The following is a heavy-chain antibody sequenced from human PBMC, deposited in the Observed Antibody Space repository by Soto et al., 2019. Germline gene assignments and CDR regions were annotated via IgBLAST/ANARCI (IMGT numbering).Heavy chain of an antibody. CDR3: AKDLRDQYYYDSSGYYFDY. V-gene: IGHV3-30*18. J-gene: IGHJ4*02. D-gene: IGHD3-22*01. CDR1: GCTFSSYG. CDR2: ISYDGSNK. Sequence: PGGSLRLSCASSGCTFSSYGMHWVRQAPGKGLEWVAVISYDGSNKYYADSVKGRFTISRDNSKNTLYLQMNSLRAEDTAVYYCAKDLRDQYYYDSSGYYFDYWGQGAQVTVSS.